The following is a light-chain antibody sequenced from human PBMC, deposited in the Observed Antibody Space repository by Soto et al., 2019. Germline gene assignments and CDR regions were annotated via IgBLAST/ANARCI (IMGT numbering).Light chain of an antibody. Sequence: QSALTQPASVSGSPGQSIAISCTGSSSDVGSYNVVSWYQQHPGKAPKLMIYEGNKRPSGVSNRFSGSHSGNTASLTISGLQAEDEADYYCCAYAGSVTLFGTGTKLTVL. CDR1: SSDVGSYNV. CDR3: CAYAGSVTL. CDR2: EGN. J-gene: IGLJ1*01. V-gene: IGLV2-23*01.